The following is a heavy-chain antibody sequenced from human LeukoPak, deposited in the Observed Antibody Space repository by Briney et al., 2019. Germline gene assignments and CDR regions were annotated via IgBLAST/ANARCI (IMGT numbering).Heavy chain of an antibody. Sequence: PGGSLRLSCAASGFTVSSNYMSWVRQAPGKGLEWVSVIYTGDRTYYADSVKGRFTISRDNSKNTLYLQMNNLRVEDTAVYFCTNEDWGSVHHWGQGTLVTVSS. J-gene: IGHJ5*02. CDR3: TNEDWGSVHH. D-gene: IGHD7-27*01. CDR1: GFTVSSNY. CDR2: IYTGDRT. V-gene: IGHV3-53*01.